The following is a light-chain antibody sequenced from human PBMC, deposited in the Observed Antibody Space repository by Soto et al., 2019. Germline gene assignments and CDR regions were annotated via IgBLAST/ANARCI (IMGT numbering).Light chain of an antibody. CDR1: SSDVGSYNF. CDR3: CSYAGSSWV. CDR2: EGS. V-gene: IGLV2-23*01. J-gene: IGLJ3*02. Sequence: QSALTKPASVSGSPGQSIPISCTGTSSDVGSYNFVSWYQQHPGKAPKLMIYEGSKRPSGVSNRFSGSKSGNTASLTISGLQAEDEADYYCCSYAGSSWVFGGGTKLTVL.